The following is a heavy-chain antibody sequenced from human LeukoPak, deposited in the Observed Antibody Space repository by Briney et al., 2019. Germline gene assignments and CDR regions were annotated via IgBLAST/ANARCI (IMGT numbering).Heavy chain of an antibody. CDR1: GGSISSGDYY. D-gene: IGHD3-9*01. CDR2: IYYSGST. V-gene: IGHV4-30-4*08. CDR3: ARGTLRYFDWLPRAFDI. J-gene: IGHJ3*02. Sequence: SQTLSLTCTVSGGSISSGDYYWRWIRQPPGKGLEWIGYIYYSGSTYYNPSLKSRVTISVDTSKNQFSLKLSSVTAADTAVYYCARGTLRYFDWLPRAFDIWGQGTMVTVSS.